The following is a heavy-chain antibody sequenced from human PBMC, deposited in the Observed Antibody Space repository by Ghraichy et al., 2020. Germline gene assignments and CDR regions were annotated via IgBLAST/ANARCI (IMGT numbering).Heavy chain of an antibody. D-gene: IGHD3-9*01. Sequence: GESLNISCTASGFTFGDYAMSWVRQAPGKGLEWVGFIRSKAYGGTTEYAASVKGRFTISRDDSKSIAYLQMNSLKTEDTAVYYCTEARRYFDWLLLDYWGQGTLVTVSS. J-gene: IGHJ4*02. CDR2: IRSKAYGGTT. CDR1: GFTFGDYA. V-gene: IGHV3-49*04. CDR3: TEARRYFDWLLLDY.